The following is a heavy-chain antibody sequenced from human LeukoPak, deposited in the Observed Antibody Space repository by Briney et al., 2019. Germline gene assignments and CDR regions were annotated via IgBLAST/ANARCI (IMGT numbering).Heavy chain of an antibody. Sequence: GGSLRLSCAASGFTFSNYAMTWVRQAPGKGLEWVSVIYSDGSTYYADSVRGRFTMSRDDSKNTVYLQLNRLRGEDTAIYYCARSRYLDWGGAFDMWGQGTMVTVSS. J-gene: IGHJ3*02. V-gene: IGHV3-66*01. CDR3: ARSRYLDWGGAFDM. CDR1: GFTFSNYA. CDR2: IYSDGST. D-gene: IGHD3-9*01.